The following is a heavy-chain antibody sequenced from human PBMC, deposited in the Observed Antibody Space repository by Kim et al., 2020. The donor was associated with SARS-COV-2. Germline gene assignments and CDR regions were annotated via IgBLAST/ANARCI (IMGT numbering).Heavy chain of an antibody. V-gene: IGHV4-4*07. J-gene: IGHJ4*02. CDR2: IYTSGST. Sequence: SETLSLTCTVSGGSISSYYWSWIRQPAGKGLEWIGRIYTSGSTNYNPSLKSRVTMSVDTSKNQFSLKLSSVTAADTAVYYCANRAIGYSYGTRGYYFDYWGQGTLVTVSS. CDR1: GGSISSYY. D-gene: IGHD5-18*01. CDR3: ANRAIGYSYGTRGYYFDY.